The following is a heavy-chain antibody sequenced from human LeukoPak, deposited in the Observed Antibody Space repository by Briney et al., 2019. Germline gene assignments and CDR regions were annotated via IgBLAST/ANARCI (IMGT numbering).Heavy chain of an antibody. D-gene: IGHD5-12*01. J-gene: IGHJ4*02. V-gene: IGHV1-2*02. CDR2: INPNSGGT. Sequence: ASVKVSCKASGYTFTSYGFSWVRQAPGQGLEWMGWINPNSGGTNYAQKFQGRVTMTRDTSISTAYMELSRLRSDDTAVYYCARDGPLGGGYDELDYWGQGTLVTVSS. CDR3: ARDGPLGGGYDELDY. CDR1: GYTFTSYG.